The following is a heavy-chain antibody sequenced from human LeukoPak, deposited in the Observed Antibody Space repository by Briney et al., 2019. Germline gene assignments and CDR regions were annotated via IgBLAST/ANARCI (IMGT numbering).Heavy chain of an antibody. V-gene: IGHV4-34*01. D-gene: IGHD1-26*01. CDR1: GGSFSGYY. CDR2: INHSGST. J-gene: IGHJ4*02. CDR3: ARAEWELPHYDY. Sequence: SETLSLTCAVYGGSFSGYYWSWIRQPPGKGLEWIGEINHSGSTNYNPSLKSRVTISVDTSKNQFSLKLSSVTAADTAVYYCARAEWELPHYDYWGQGTLVTASS.